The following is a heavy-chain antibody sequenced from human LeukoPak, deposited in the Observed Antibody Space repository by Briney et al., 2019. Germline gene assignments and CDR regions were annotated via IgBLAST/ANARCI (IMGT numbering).Heavy chain of an antibody. J-gene: IGHJ4*02. CDR1: LGSPCRGSYY. V-gene: IGHV4-61*01. CDR2: IYYGGST. D-gene: IGHD5-12*01. CDR3: ANTDGDSGYDLAY. Sequence: SQSLSLTCTFSLGSPCRGSYYGGSIRQPPGRGLEWIGYIYYGGSTNTNPSLKSRVTISVDTSKNQFSLKLTAVTAADTAVYYCANTDGDSGYDLAYWGQGTLVTVSS.